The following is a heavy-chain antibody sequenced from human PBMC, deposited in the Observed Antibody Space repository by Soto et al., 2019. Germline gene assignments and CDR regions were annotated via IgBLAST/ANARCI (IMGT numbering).Heavy chain of an antibody. CDR1: GGSLSGYY. CDR2: INHSGST. CDR3: ARGYSSGWQDAFDI. D-gene: IGHD6-19*01. V-gene: IGHV4-34*01. J-gene: IGHJ3*02. Sequence: SETLSLTCAVYGGSLSGYYWSWIRQPPGKGLEWIGEINHSGSTNYNPSLKSRVTISVDTSKNQFSLKLSSVTAADTAVYYCARGYSSGWQDAFDIWGQGTMVTVSS.